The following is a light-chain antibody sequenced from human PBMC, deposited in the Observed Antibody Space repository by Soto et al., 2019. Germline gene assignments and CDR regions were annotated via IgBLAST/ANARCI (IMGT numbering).Light chain of an antibody. J-gene: IGKJ1*01. CDR1: QSVTSNY. CDR3: HKYASSPWP. CDR2: GAS. V-gene: IGKV3-20*01. Sequence: EIVLTQSPGTLSLSPGERATLSCRASQSVTSNYLAWYQQKPGQAPSLLIYGASARAAGIPDRFSGSGTGTDFALTISGLKPEGFAVYFGHKYASSPWPFGQGTKVELK.